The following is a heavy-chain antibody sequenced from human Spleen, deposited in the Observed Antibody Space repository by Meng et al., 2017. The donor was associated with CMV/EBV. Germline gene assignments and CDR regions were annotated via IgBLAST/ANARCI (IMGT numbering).Heavy chain of an antibody. J-gene: IGHJ4*02. CDR2: ISYDGSNK. D-gene: IGHD1-26*01. Sequence: GESLKISCAASGFTFSSYAMHWVRQAPGKGLEWVAVISYDGSNKYYADSVKGRFTISRDNSKNTLYLQMNSLRAEDTAVYYCARDFGWWELLTDYWGQGTLVTAPQ. V-gene: IGHV3-30*04. CDR3: ARDFGWWELLTDY. CDR1: GFTFSSYA.